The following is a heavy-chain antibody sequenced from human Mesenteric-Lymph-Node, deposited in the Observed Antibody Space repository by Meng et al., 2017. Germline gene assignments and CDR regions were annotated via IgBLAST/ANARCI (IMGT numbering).Heavy chain of an antibody. D-gene: IGHD3-22*01. CDR2: ISWNSGST. J-gene: IGHJ3*02. CDR3: AKSLYYYDSSGYYYVAAFDI. Sequence: GGSLRLSCAASGFTFDDYAMHWVRQAPGKGLEWVSGISWNSGSTGYADSVKGRFTISRDNAKNTLYLQMNSLRAEDTAVYYCAKSLYYYDSSGYYYVAAFDIWGQGTMVTVSS. CDR1: GFTFDDYA. V-gene: IGHV3-9*01.